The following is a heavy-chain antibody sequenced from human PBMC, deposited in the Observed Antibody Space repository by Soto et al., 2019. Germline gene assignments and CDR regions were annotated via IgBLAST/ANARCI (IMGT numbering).Heavy chain of an antibody. CDR3: ARDRGVAPPVAGNTHYYYYMDV. CDR2: ISGFNGNT. V-gene: IGHV1-18*01. CDR1: GYSFTNYG. D-gene: IGHD6-19*01. J-gene: IGHJ6*03. Sequence: QDQLVQSGAEVKKPGASVTVSCKASGYSFTNYGITWVRQAPGQGLEWMGWISGFNGNTHYAQKLQGRVTVTPDASTSTAYMELRSLRPDDTAVYYCARDRGVAPPVAGNTHYYYYMDVWGKGTTVTVSS.